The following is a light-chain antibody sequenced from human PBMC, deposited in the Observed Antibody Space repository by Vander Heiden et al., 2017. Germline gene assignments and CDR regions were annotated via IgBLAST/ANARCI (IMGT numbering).Light chain of an antibody. J-gene: IGKJ4*01. Sequence: TQSPVTLSLSPGERATLSCRASQSISTELLWYQQKPGQAPRLLIFDAAYRATGIPARFSGRGSGTDFTLTISGLETEDVAVYYCLQRSTWPLTFGGGTKVEVK. CDR1: QSISTE. V-gene: IGKV3-11*01. CDR3: LQRSTWPLT. CDR2: DAA.